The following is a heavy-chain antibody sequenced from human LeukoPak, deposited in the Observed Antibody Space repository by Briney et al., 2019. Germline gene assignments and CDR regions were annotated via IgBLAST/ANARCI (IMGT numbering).Heavy chain of an antibody. J-gene: IGHJ4*02. Sequence: SVKVSFKASGGTFSSYAISWVRQAPGQGLEWMGGIIPIFGTANYAQKFQGRVTITTDESTSTAYMELSSLRSEDTAVYYCASPNQYCSSTSCFFDYWGQGTLVTVSS. V-gene: IGHV1-69*05. D-gene: IGHD2-2*01. CDR3: ASPNQYCSSTSCFFDY. CDR2: IIPIFGTA. CDR1: GGTFSSYA.